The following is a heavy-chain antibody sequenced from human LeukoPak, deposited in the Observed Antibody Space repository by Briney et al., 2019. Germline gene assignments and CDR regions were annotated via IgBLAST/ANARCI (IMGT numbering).Heavy chain of an antibody. CDR2: IRYDGSNK. Sequence: GGSLRLSCAASGFTVSSYGMHWVRQAPGKGLEWVAFIRYDGSNKYYADSVKGLFPISRANSKTTRYLQMNSLRAEDTAVYYCPKDDYYGSGSYYTRVSFDIWGQGTMVTVSS. V-gene: IGHV3-30*02. CDR1: GFTVSSYG. D-gene: IGHD3-10*01. CDR3: PKDDYYGSGSYYTRVSFDI. J-gene: IGHJ3*02.